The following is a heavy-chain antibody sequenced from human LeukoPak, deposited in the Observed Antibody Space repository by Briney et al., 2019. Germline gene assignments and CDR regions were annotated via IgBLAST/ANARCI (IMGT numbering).Heavy chain of an antibody. CDR2: IYYSGST. CDR1: GGSISSYY. V-gene: IGHV4-59*01. Sequence: SETLSLTCTVSGGSISSYYWSWIRQPPGKGLEWIGYIYYSGSTNYNPSLKSRVTISVKTSKNQFSLKLSSVYYYARVTGYMIEDYFDYWGQGTLATVSS. J-gene: IGHJ4*02. CDR3: IEDYFDY. D-gene: IGHD3-10*01.